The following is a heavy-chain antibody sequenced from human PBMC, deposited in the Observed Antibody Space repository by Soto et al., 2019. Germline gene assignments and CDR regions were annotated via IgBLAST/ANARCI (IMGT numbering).Heavy chain of an antibody. CDR2: ISGGVGNT. V-gene: IGHV3-23*01. CDR1: GFTFRSYS. Sequence: EVQLLESGGGMIQPGGSLRLSCAASGFTFRSYSMSWVRQAPGKGLEWVSSISGGVGNTYYVDSVKGRFTISRDNSKNTLFLQMNSLRADDTAVYYCALGGVAGWFDRWGHGTLVTVSS. D-gene: IGHD3-3*01. CDR3: ALGGVAGWFDR. J-gene: IGHJ5*02.